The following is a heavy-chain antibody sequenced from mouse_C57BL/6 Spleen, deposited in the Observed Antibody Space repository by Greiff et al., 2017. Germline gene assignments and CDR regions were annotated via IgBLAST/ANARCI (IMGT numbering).Heavy chain of an antibody. V-gene: IGHV1-26*01. Sequence: VQLQQSGPELVKPGASVKISCKASGYTFTDYYMNWVKQSHGKSLEWIGDINPNNGGTSYNQKFKGKATLTVDKSSSTAYMELCSLTSEDSAVYYCARGSYYSNYYYAMDYWGQGTSVTVSS. CDR3: ARGSYYSNYYYAMDY. J-gene: IGHJ4*01. CDR1: GYTFTDYY. CDR2: INPNNGGT. D-gene: IGHD2-5*01.